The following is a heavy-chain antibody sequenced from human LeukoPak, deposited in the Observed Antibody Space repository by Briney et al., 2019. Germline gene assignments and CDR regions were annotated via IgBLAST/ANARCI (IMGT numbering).Heavy chain of an antibody. J-gene: IGHJ5*02. Sequence: GGSLRLSCAASGFTFSSYSLNWVRQAPGMGLEWVSYISSSSSAIYYADSVKGRFTISRDNAKNSLYLQMNSLRAEDTAVYYCARGDTMVRGVIITSWGQGTLVTVSS. CDR3: ARGDTMVRGVIITS. D-gene: IGHD3-10*01. V-gene: IGHV3-48*04. CDR1: GFTFSSYS. CDR2: ISSSSSAI.